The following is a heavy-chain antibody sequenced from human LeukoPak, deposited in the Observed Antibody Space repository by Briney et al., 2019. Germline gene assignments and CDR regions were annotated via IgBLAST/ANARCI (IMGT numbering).Heavy chain of an antibody. Sequence: GASVKVSCKASGYTFTSYGISWVRQAPGQGLEWMGWISAYNGNTNYAQKLQGRVTMTTDTSTSTAYMELRSLRSDDTAVYYCARVPPPDFDWLLYAHPFDYWGQGTLVTVSS. CDR2: ISAYNGNT. J-gene: IGHJ4*02. D-gene: IGHD3-9*01. CDR1: GYTFTSYG. CDR3: ARVPPPDFDWLLYAHPFDY. V-gene: IGHV1-18*01.